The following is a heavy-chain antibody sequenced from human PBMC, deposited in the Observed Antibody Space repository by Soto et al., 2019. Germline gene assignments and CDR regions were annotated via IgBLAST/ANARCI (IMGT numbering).Heavy chain of an antibody. CDR3: ARGGPSETGTTYPYYYYGMDV. J-gene: IGHJ6*02. Sequence: TSETLSLTCTVSGGSISSGGYYWIWIRQHRWKGLGVIGYIYYSGSTYYNPSLKSRVTISVDTSKNQFSLKLSSVTAADTAVYYCARGGPSETGTTYPYYYYGMDVWGQGTTVTVSS. V-gene: IGHV4-31*03. D-gene: IGHD1-7*01. CDR1: GGSISSGGYY. CDR2: IYYSGST.